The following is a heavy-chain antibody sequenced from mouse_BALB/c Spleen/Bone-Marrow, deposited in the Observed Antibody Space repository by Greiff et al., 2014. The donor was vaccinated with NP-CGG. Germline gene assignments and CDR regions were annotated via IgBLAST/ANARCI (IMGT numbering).Heavy chain of an antibody. V-gene: IGHV1S135*01. CDR1: GYSFTSYY. J-gene: IGHJ3*01. CDR2: IDPFNGDT. Sequence: VLLEQSGLALFACRASVKISCKASGYSFTSYYMHWVKQSHGKSLEWIGYIDPFNGDTNYSQKFKGKATLTVDKSSSTAYMHLSSRTSEESAVYYGARRVITTGPGFADWGQGTLVTVSA. CDR3: ARRVITTGPGFAD. D-gene: IGHD2-4*01.